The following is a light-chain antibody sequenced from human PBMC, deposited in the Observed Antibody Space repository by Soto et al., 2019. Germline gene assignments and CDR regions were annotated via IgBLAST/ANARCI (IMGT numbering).Light chain of an antibody. CDR3: QQSYSTPMYT. CDR1: QSISSY. V-gene: IGKV1-39*01. J-gene: IGKJ2*01. CDR2: AAS. Sequence: DIQMTQSPSSLSASVGDRVTITCRASQSISSYLNWYQQKPGKAPKLLIYAASSLQSGVPSRFSGVGSGTDFALPISSLQPEDFATPYFQQSYSTPMYTFGQGTKREIK.